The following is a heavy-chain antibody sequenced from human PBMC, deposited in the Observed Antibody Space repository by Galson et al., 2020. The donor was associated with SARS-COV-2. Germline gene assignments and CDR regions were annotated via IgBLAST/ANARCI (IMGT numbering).Heavy chain of an antibody. CDR2: IYPGDSDT. CDR1: GYSFTSYW. V-gene: IGHV5-51*01. J-gene: IGHJ3*02. D-gene: IGHD1-20*01. CDR3: ATAYGITGTLQSSHDAFDI. Sequence: HGESLKISCKGSGYSFTSYWIGWVRQMPGKGLEWMGIIYPGDSDTRYSPSFQGQVTISADKSISTAYLQWSSLKASDTAMYYCATAYGITGTLQSSHDAFDIWGQGTMVTVSS.